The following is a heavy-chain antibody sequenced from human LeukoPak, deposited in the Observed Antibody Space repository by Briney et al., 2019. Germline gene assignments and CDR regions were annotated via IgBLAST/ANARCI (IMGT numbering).Heavy chain of an antibody. Sequence: GASVKVSCKASGYTFTSYDINWVRQATGQGLEWMGWMNPNSGNTGYAQKFQGRVTMTRNTSISTAYMELSSLRSEDTAVYYCARGPIVVVPAAMGYYFDYWGQGTLVTVSS. CDR2: MNPNSGNT. J-gene: IGHJ4*02. CDR3: ARGPIVVVPAAMGYYFDY. D-gene: IGHD2-2*01. CDR1: GYTFTSYD. V-gene: IGHV1-8*01.